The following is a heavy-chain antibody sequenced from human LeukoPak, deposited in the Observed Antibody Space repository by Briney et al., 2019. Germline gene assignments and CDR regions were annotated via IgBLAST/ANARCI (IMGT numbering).Heavy chain of an antibody. CDR3: ASNRYYGSGSYYY. Sequence: GGSLRLSCAASGFTVSSNYMSWVRQAPGKGLEWVSVIYSGGSTYYADSVRGRFTNSRDNSRNTLYLQMNSLRAEDTAVYYCASNRYYGSGSYYYWGQGTLVTVSS. CDR1: GFTVSSNY. D-gene: IGHD3-10*01. V-gene: IGHV3-53*01. CDR2: IYSGGST. J-gene: IGHJ4*02.